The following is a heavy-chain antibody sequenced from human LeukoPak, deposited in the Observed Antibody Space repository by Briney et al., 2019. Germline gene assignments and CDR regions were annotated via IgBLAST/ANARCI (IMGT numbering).Heavy chain of an antibody. V-gene: IGHV4-61*02. D-gene: IGHD3-3*02. Sequence: SETLSLTCTVSGDSISSGDYYWGWIRQPAGKGLEWIGRISSSGSTNYNPSLNSRVTISIDTSKNQFSLRLSSVTAADTAVYYCARGRAFFDWGQGTLVIVSS. CDR3: ARGRAFFD. J-gene: IGHJ4*02. CDR1: GDSISSGDYY. CDR2: ISSSGST.